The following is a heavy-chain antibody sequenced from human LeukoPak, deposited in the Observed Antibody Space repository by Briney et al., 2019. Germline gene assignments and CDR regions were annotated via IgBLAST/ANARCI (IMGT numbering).Heavy chain of an antibody. CDR3: ARSSTGTTVGVY. CDR1: GGSISSYY. D-gene: IGHD1-1*01. V-gene: IGHV4-4*07. CDR2: VYSSGST. Sequence: SETLSLTCTVSGGSISSYYWNWIRQPAGKGLEWIGRVYSSGSTNYNPPLQSRVTMSVDTSKSQFSLKLTSVNAADTAVYYCARSSTGTTVGVYWGQGTLVTVSS. J-gene: IGHJ4*02.